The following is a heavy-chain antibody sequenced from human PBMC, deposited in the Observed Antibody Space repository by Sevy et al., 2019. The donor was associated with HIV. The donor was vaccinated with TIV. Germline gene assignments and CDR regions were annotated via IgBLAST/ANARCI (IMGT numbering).Heavy chain of an antibody. Sequence: ASVKVCCKASGGTFSSYGISWVRQAPGQGLEWMGGIIPILGTVNYAQKFQGGVTITADESTKTAYMELSSLRSEDTAVYYCARGGGNGWYYFDYWGQETLVTVSS. V-gene: IGHV1-69*13. D-gene: IGHD6-19*01. CDR3: ARGGGNGWYYFDY. J-gene: IGHJ4*02. CDR2: IIPILGTV. CDR1: GGTFSSYG.